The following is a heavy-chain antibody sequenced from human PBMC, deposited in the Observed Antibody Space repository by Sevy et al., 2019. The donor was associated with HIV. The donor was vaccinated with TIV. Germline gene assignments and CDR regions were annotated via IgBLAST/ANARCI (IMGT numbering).Heavy chain of an antibody. V-gene: IGHV3-30-3*01. CDR1: GFTFSSYA. J-gene: IGHJ6*03. CDR2: ISYDGSNK. D-gene: IGHD6-25*01. CDR3: ARASGFEHYYYYYMDV. Sequence: GGSLRLSCAASGFTFSSYAMHWVRQAPGKGLEWVAVISYDGSNKYYADSVKGRLTISRDNSKNTLYLQMNSLRAEDTAVYYCARASGFEHYYYYYMDVWGKGTTVTVSS.